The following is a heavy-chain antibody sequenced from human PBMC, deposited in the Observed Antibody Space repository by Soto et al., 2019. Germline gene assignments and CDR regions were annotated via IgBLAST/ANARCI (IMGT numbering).Heavy chain of an antibody. V-gene: IGHV1-2*04. J-gene: IGHJ6*03. CDR1: GYTFTGYY. D-gene: IGHD7-27*01. CDR2: INPNSGGT. Sequence: ASVKVSCKASGYTFTGYYMHWVRQAPGQGLEWMGWINPNSGGTNYAQKFQGWVTMTRDTSISTAYMELSRLRSDDTAVYYCARGTGVHYYYYYMDVWGKGTTVTVSS. CDR3: ARGTGVHYYYYYMDV.